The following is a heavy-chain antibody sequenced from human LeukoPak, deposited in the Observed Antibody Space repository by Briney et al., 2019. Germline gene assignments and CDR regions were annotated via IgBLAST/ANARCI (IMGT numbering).Heavy chain of an antibody. V-gene: IGHV3-21*01. CDR3: AREIYPPRIVAVGTGDYFDY. CDR2: ISSSSSYI. J-gene: IGHJ4*02. CDR1: GFTFSSYT. Sequence: PGGSLRLSCAASGFTFSSYTMHWVRQAPGKGLGWVSSISSSSSYIYYADSVKGRFTISRDNAKNSLYLQMNSLRAEDTALYYCAREIYPPRIVAVGTGDYFDYWGQGTLVTVSS. D-gene: IGHD6-13*01.